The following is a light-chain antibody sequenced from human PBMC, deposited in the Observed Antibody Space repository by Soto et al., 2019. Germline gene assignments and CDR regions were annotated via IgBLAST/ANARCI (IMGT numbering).Light chain of an antibody. J-gene: IGKJ1*01. CDR3: QQYDSYSAT. Sequence: DIQMTQSPSTLSAFLGDRVTITCRASQSISSWLAWYQQKPGKAPKLLIYDASSLESGVPSRFSGSGSGTEFTLTISSLQPDDFATYYCQQYDSYSATFGRGTKVDIK. CDR2: DAS. CDR1: QSISSW. V-gene: IGKV1-5*01.